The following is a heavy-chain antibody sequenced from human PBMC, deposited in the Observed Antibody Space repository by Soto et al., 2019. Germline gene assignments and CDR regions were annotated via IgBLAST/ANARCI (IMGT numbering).Heavy chain of an antibody. CDR2: ISGGGDKT. V-gene: IGHV3-23*01. Sequence: EVQLLESGGGLVQPGGSLRLSCVGSGFTFINYAMNWVRQTPGKGLEWVSTISGGGDKTFDADTVKGRFTISRDNSKNAVNLQMNRLRADDTDVYYCARKVLGSTSRPDWWYFDLWGRGTLVTVSS. J-gene: IGHJ2*01. D-gene: IGHD2-2*01. CDR3: ARKVLGSTSRPDWWYFDL. CDR1: GFTFINYA.